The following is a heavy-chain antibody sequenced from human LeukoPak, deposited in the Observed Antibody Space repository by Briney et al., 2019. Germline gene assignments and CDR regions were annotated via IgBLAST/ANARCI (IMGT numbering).Heavy chain of an antibody. D-gene: IGHD1-1*01. Sequence: PGRSLRLSCAASGFSFEAYGMYWVRQAPGKGLEWVSGITWNSDDMAYADSVKGRFTISRDNAKNCLYLQMNSLTVEDTALYYCTRVTSWRTGFDYWGQGTLVTVSP. CDR1: GFSFEAYG. CDR3: TRVTSWRTGFDY. V-gene: IGHV3-9*01. J-gene: IGHJ4*02. CDR2: ITWNSDDM.